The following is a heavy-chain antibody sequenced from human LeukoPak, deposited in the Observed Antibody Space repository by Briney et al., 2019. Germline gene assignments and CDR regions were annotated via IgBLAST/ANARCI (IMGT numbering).Heavy chain of an antibody. Sequence: GGSLRLSCGASGFTFSSYWMHWVRQAPGKGLVWVSRINNDGSSTSYADSVQGRFTISRDNAKNTLYLQMNSLRAEDTALYYCARKTYSSGWSNWFDPWGQGTLVTVSS. CDR2: INNDGSST. D-gene: IGHD6-19*01. J-gene: IGHJ5*02. CDR1: GFTFSSYW. V-gene: IGHV3-74*01. CDR3: ARKTYSSGWSNWFDP.